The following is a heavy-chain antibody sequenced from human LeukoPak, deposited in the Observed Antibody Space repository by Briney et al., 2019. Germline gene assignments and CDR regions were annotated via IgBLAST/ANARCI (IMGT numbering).Heavy chain of an antibody. V-gene: IGHV1-69*05. Sequence: ASVKVSCKASGGTFSSYAISWVRQAPGQGLERMGRIIPIFGTANYAQKFQGRVTITTDESTGTAYMELSSLRSEDTAVYYCARDYYDSSGYKDYWGQGTLVTVSS. CDR3: ARDYYDSSGYKDY. D-gene: IGHD3-22*01. J-gene: IGHJ4*02. CDR1: GGTFSSYA. CDR2: IIPIFGTA.